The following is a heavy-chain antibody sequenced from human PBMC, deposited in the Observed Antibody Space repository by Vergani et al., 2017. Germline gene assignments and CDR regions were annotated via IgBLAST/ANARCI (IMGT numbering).Heavy chain of an antibody. J-gene: IGHJ4*02. Sequence: QVQLQESGPGLAKPSETLSLMCNVSGYSISTGYQWGWIRQPPGQGLEWIGNIYHTGTTYYNPSLKSRITISVDTSKNQFSLKLTSVSAADTARYYCVRRMAVAVAGSFDLGGQGTLVTVSS. CDR3: VRRMAVAVAGSFDL. CDR1: GYSISTGYQ. V-gene: IGHV4-38-2*02. CDR2: IYHTGTT. D-gene: IGHD6-19*01.